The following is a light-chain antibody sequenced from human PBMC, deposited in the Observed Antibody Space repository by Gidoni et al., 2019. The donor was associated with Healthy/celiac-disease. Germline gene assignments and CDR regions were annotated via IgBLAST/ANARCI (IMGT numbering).Light chain of an antibody. CDR2: AAS. CDR1: QGISSY. V-gene: IGKV1-8*01. J-gene: IGKJ2*01. Sequence: AIRMTQSPSSFSASTGDRVTITWASQGISSYLAWYQQKPGKAPKLLIYAASTLQSGVPSRFSGSGSGTDFTLTISCLQSEDFATYYCQQYYSYPRYTFGQGTKLEIK. CDR3: QQYYSYPRYT.